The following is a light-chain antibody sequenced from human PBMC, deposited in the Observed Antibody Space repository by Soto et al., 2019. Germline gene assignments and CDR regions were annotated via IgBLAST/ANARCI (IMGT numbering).Light chain of an antibody. V-gene: IGKV1-33*01. J-gene: IGKJ4*01. CDR3: QQYDNLPLT. CDR1: LDINNY. CDR2: DAS. Sequence: DIQMTQSPSSLSASVGDRVTITCQASLDINNYLNWYQQKPGKAPKLLIYDASNFETGVPSRFSGSGSGTAFTLTIGSVQVEDIATYYWQQYDNLPLTFGGGTKVEI.